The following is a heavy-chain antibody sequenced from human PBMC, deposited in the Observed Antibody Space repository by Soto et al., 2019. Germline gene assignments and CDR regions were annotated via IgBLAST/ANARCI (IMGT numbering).Heavy chain of an antibody. J-gene: IGHJ5*02. Sequence: SGGSLRLSCAASGFTVSSSYMSWVRQAPGKGLECVSVIYSGGSTFYADSVKGRFTISRDNSKNTLYLQMNSLRAEDTAVYYCARAQHSYSSGFLWDRRENYNCIDPSGQGTLVTGSS. CDR3: ARAQHSYSSGFLWDRRENYNCIDP. CDR2: IYSGGST. CDR1: GFTVSSSY. D-gene: IGHD6-19*01. V-gene: IGHV3-66*01.